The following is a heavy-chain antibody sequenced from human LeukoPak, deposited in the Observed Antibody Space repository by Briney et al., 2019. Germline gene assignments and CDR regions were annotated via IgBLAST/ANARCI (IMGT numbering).Heavy chain of an antibody. CDR1: GFTLSSYA. V-gene: IGHV3-23*01. Sequence: PGGSLRLSCAASGFTLSSYAMSWVRQAPGKGLEWVSAISGSGGSTYYADSVKGRFTISRDNSKNTLYLQMNSLRAEDTAVYYCAKDEQWLGYFDYWGQGTLVTVSS. CDR3: AKDEQWLGYFDY. D-gene: IGHD6-19*01. CDR2: ISGSGGST. J-gene: IGHJ4*02.